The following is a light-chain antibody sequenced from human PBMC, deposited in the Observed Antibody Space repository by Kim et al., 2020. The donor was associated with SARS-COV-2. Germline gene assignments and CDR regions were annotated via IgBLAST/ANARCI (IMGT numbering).Light chain of an antibody. CDR3: QQGDSVPRT. CDR1: QRVSNN. Sequence: IQMTQSPSSLSASVGDRVTITCRASQRVSNNLNWYQQKPGKAPKFLIYAASSLQSGVPSRFSGSGSGTDFTLTISSLQPEDFATYYCQQGDSVPRTFGQGTKLEI. J-gene: IGKJ2*02. CDR2: AAS. V-gene: IGKV1-39*01.